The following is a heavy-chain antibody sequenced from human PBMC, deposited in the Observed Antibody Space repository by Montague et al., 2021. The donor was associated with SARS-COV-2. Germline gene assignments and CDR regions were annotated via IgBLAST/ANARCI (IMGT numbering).Heavy chain of an antibody. D-gene: IGHD5-24*01. Sequence: SETLSLTCTVSGGSISSYYWSWIRQPPGKGLEWIGYIYYSGSTNYNPSLKSRVTISVDTSKNQFSLKLSSVTAADTAVYYCASVCPRWLQFDPYFDYGGQGTLVTVSS. J-gene: IGHJ4*02. CDR1: GGSISSYY. CDR2: IYYSGST. CDR3: ASVCPRWLQFDPYFDY. V-gene: IGHV4-59*01.